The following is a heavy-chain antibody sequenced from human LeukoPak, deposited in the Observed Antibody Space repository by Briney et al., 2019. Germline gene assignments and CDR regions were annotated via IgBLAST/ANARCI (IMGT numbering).Heavy chain of an antibody. CDR2: IIPIFGTA. CDR1: GGTFSSYA. CDR3: ARAVSRGAYYFDY. D-gene: IGHD3-10*01. V-gene: IGHV1-69*13. Sequence: SVKVSCKASGGTFSSYAISWVRQAPGQGLEWMGRIIPIFGTANYAQKFQGRVTITADESTSTAYMELSSLRSEDTAVYYCARAVSRGAYYFDYWGQGTLVTVSS. J-gene: IGHJ4*02.